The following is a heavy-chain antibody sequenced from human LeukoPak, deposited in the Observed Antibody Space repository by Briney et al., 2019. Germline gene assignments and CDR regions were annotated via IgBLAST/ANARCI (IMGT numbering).Heavy chain of an antibody. D-gene: IGHD2-15*01. J-gene: IGHJ4*02. Sequence: SETLSLTCTVSGGSVSSGSYYWSWIRQPPGKGLEWIGYIYYSGSTNYNPSLKSRVTISVDTSKNQFSLKLSSVTAADTAVYYCARGVLVAASPDYFDYWGQGTLVTVSS. V-gene: IGHV4-61*01. CDR1: GGSVSSGSYY. CDR3: ARGVLVAASPDYFDY. CDR2: IYYSGST.